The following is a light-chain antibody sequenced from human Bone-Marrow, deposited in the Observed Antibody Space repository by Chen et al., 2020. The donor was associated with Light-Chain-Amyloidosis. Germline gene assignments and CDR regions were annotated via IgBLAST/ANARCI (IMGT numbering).Light chain of an antibody. CDR2: RDT. J-gene: IGLJ2*01. CDR3: QSADSSGTYEVI. Sequence: SYELPQPPSVSVSPGQTARTTCPGDDLPTKYAYWYQQKPGQAPVLGIHRDTERPSGISERFSGSSSGTTATLTISGVQAEDEADYHCQSADSSGTYEVIFGGGTKLTVL. V-gene: IGLV3-25*03. CDR1: DLPTKY.